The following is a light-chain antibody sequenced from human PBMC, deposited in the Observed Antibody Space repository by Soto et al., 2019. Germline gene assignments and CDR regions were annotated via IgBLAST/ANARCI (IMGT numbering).Light chain of an antibody. V-gene: IGKV1-39*01. CDR1: QSINSY. Sequence: DIQMTQSPSSQSASVGDRVTITCRASQSINSYLHWYQQKPGKAPKPLIYAASSLQSGVPSRFSGRGSETDYTLTITSLQPDGCATYYWQQSFSTPRTFGQGTRVEI. CDR3: QQSFSTPRT. CDR2: AAS. J-gene: IGKJ1*01.